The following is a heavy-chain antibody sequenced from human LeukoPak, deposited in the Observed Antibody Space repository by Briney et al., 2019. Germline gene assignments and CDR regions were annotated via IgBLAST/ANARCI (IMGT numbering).Heavy chain of an antibody. CDR2: ISYSGST. V-gene: IGHV4-59*01. D-gene: IGHD5-12*01. CDR3: ARGGSGYALNWFDP. J-gene: IGHJ5*02. Sequence: PSETLSLTCTVSGGSIGSYYWSWIRQPPGKGLEWIGHISYSGSTNYNPSLKSRVTISVDTSKNQLSLKLSSVTAADTAVYYCARGGSGYALNWFDPWGQGTLVTVSS. CDR1: GGSIGSYY.